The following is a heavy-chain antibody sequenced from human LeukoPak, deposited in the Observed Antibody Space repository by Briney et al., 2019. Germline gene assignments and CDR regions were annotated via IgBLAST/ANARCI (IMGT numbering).Heavy chain of an antibody. V-gene: IGHV4-39*07. CDR3: ARDTIDSGWPLDY. D-gene: IGHD6-19*01. CDR2: IYYSGST. CDR1: GGSISSSSYY. J-gene: IGHJ4*02. Sequence: SETLSLTCTVSGGSISSSSYYWGWIRQPPGTGLEWIGSIYYSGSTYYNPSLKSRVTISVDTSKNQFSLKLSSVTAADTAVYYCARDTIDSGWPLDYWGQGTLATVSS.